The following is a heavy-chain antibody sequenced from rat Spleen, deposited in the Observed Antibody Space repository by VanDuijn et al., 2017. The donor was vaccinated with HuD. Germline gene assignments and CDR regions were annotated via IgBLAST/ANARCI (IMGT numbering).Heavy chain of an antibody. J-gene: IGHJ2*01. CDR2: ISPSGVT. CDR3: VRQDTSGYSNWFTY. CDR1: GFTFSNYY. D-gene: IGHD4-3*01. Sequence: EVQLVESGGGLVQPGRSLKLSCAASGFTFSNYYMAWVRQAPTKGLEWVAYISPSGVTYYRDSVKGRFTVSRENAESTLYLLMDSLRSEDTATYYCVRQDTSGYSNWFTYWGQGVMVTVSS. V-gene: IGHV5-25*01.